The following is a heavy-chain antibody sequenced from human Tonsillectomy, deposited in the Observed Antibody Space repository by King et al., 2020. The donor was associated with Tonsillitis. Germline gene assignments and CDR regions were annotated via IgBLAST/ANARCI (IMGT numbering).Heavy chain of an antibody. J-gene: IGHJ5*02. CDR3: AVYYDSTGYYYVHWFDP. Sequence: VQLQESGPGLVKPSQTLSLTCTVSVGSISSGDYYWSWIRQPPGKGLEWIGYIYYSGSTYYNPSLKSRVTISVETSKNQFSLNLSSVTAADTAVFYCAVYYDSTGYYYVHWFDPWGQGTLVTVSS. CDR1: VGSISSGDYY. D-gene: IGHD3-22*01. V-gene: IGHV4-30-4*01. CDR2: IYYSGST.